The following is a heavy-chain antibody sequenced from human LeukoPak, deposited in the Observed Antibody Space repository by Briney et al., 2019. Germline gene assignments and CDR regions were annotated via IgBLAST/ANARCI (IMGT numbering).Heavy chain of an antibody. CDR1: GFTFSSYA. J-gene: IGHJ6*03. V-gene: IGHV3-30*01. CDR2: ISYDGSNK. CDR3: ARDGERVATIAPKIYYYYYMDV. Sequence: GGSLRLSCAASGFTFSSYAMHWVRQAPGKGLEWVAVISYDGSNKYYADSVKGRFTISRDNSKNTLYLQMNSLRAEDTAVYYCARDGERVATIAPKIYYYYYMDVWGKGTTVTVSS. D-gene: IGHD5-12*01.